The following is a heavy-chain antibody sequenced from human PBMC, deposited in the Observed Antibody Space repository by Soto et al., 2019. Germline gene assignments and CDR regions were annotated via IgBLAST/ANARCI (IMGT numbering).Heavy chain of an antibody. CDR3: AKDQGGHLSVFDY. V-gene: IGHV3-30*18. J-gene: IGHJ4*02. Sequence: QVQLVESGGGVVQPGRSLRLSCAASGFPFSTYGMHWVRQAPGKGLEWVAVMSYDGVNKYYADSVKGRFTISRDSSKNTLYLQMDSLRAEDTAFYYCAKDQGGHLSVFDYWGQGTLVTVSS. CDR2: MSYDGVNK. D-gene: IGHD2-15*01. CDR1: GFPFSTYG.